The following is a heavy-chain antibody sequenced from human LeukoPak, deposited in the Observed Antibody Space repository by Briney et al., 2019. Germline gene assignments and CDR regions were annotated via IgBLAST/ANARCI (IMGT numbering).Heavy chain of an antibody. V-gene: IGHV1-46*01. CDR3: ARGQTLSIAARPGVVIQQSPHYFDY. CDR2: INPSGGST. D-gene: IGHD6-6*01. J-gene: IGHJ4*02. CDR1: GYTFTSYY. Sequence: ASVKVSCKASGYTFTSYYMHWVRQAPGQGLEWMGIINPSGGSTSYAQKFQGRVTMTRDTSTSTVYMELSSLRSEDTAVYYCARGQTLSIAARPGVVIQQSPHYFDYWGQGTLVTVSS.